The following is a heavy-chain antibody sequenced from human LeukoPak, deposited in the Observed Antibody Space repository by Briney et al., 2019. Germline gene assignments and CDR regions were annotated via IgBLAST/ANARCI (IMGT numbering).Heavy chain of an antibody. Sequence: GGSLRLSCAASGFTFSSDSMNWGRQAPGKGLEWVSSISSSSSYMYYADSLKGRFTISRDNAKNSLYLQMTSLRAEDTAVYYCARDAGYYYDSSGYLPFYYYYYMDVWGKGNTVTVSS. V-gene: IGHV3-21*01. CDR2: ISSSSSYM. J-gene: IGHJ6*03. D-gene: IGHD3-22*01. CDR1: GFTFSSDS. CDR3: ARDAGYYYDSSGYLPFYYYYYMDV.